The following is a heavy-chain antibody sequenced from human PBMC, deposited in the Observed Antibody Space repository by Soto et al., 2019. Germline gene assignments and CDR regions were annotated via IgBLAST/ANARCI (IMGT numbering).Heavy chain of an antibody. CDR1: EYSFSTYW. CDR2: IYPGDSDT. J-gene: IGHJ6*02. CDR3: TTKRCNSYFWSTIYYYYCPVV. D-gene: IGHD3-3*01. Sequence: GESLQISCKGSEYSFSTYWIAWVRQMPGKGLEWMGIIYPGDSDTRYSPSFQGQVTISADKSISTAHLQWSSLKASDTAMYYCTTKRCNSYFWSTIYYYYCPVVWGQGSTVTVSS. V-gene: IGHV5-51*01.